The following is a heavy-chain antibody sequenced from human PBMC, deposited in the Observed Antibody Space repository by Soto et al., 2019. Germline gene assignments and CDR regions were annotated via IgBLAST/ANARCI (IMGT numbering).Heavy chain of an antibody. CDR2: IYTGGST. CDR3: ARDLGRDSNQH. Sequence: GGSLRPSWAASGFTVSSYYMSLVRQAPGYGLEWVSVIYTGGSTSYADSVKGRFTISRDNSENTVYLQMNSLRAEDTAMYYCARDLGRDSNQHWGQGTLVTVSS. D-gene: IGHD4-4*01. CDR1: GFTVSSYY. J-gene: IGHJ1*01. V-gene: IGHV3-53*01.